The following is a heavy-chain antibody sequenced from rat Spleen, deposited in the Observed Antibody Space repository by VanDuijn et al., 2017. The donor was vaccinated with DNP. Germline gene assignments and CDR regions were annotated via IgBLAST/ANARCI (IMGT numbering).Heavy chain of an antibody. J-gene: IGHJ2*01. V-gene: IGHV5-19*01. D-gene: IGHD2-1*01. CDR2: ISYDGGNT. CDR3: TTPIPDH. CDR1: GFTFSNYG. Sequence: EVQLVESGGGLVQPGRSLKLSCAASGFTFSNYGLHWIRQAPTKGLEWVASISYDGGNTYYRDSVKGRFTISRDNAKSSLYLQMDSLRSEDTATYYCTTPIPDHWGQGVMVTVSS.